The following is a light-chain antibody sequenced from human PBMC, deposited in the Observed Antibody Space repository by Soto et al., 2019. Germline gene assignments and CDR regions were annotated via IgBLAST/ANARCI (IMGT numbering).Light chain of an antibody. Sequence: DIQMTQSPSTLSASVGDRVTITCRASQSLSSWLAWYQQKPGKAPKLLIYDASSLESGVPSRFSGSGSGTEFTLTISSLQPDDFATDYCQQYNTFYSFGQGTKLEIK. J-gene: IGKJ2*03. CDR2: DAS. CDR3: QQYNTFYS. CDR1: QSLSSW. V-gene: IGKV1-5*01.